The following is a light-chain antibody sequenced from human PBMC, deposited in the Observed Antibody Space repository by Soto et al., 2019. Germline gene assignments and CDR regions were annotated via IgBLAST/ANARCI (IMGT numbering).Light chain of an antibody. CDR2: ADS. CDR3: QQRYNWPIT. CDR1: QSVSGY. J-gene: IGKJ5*01. V-gene: IGKV3-11*01. Sequence: EIVMTQSPAILSVIPGERAALSCRASQSVSGYIGWYQQKPGQAPRLLIYADSNRATGIPARFSGSGSGTDFTLTISSLEPEDFSVYYCQQRYNWPITFGKGTRLEIK.